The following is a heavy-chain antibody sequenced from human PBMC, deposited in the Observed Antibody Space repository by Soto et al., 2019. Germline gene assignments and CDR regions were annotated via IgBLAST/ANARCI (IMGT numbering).Heavy chain of an antibody. Sequence: QVQLVQSGAEVKKPGASVKVSCKASGYTFTSYYMHWVRQAPGQGLEWMGIINPSGGSTSYAQKFRGTGTMSRDMATGAVYMELSVLRSENTAVYYCAGQSGYSSSWYLTWFDPWGQGTLVTVSS. CDR2: INPSGGST. V-gene: IGHV1-46*01. D-gene: IGHD6-13*01. CDR1: GYTFTSYY. CDR3: AGQSGYSSSWYLTWFDP. J-gene: IGHJ5*02.